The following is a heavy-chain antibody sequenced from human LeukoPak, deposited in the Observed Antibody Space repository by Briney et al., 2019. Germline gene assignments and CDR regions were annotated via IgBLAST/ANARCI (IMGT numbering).Heavy chain of an antibody. CDR3: ASGRYYGSGSQYNWFDP. J-gene: IGHJ5*02. Sequence: PSETLSLTCTVSGGSISSSSYYWGWIRQPPGKGLEWIGSIYYSGSTYYNPSLKSRVTISVDTSKNQFSLKLSSVTAADTAGYYCASGRYYGSGSQYNWFDPWGQGTLVTVSS. V-gene: IGHV4-39*01. D-gene: IGHD3-10*01. CDR1: GGSISSSSYY. CDR2: IYYSGST.